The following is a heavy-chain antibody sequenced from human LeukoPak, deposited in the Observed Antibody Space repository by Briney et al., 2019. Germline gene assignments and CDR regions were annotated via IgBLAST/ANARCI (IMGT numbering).Heavy chain of an antibody. V-gene: IGHV3-30*02. CDR2: IRYDGSNK. CDR1: GFTFSSYG. CDR3: AKDLIATAMADDAFDI. J-gene: IGHJ3*02. Sequence: GGSLRLSCAASGFTFSSYGMHWVRQAPGKGLEWVAFIRYDGSNKYCADSVKGRFTISRDNSKNTLYLQMNSLRAEDTAVYYCAKDLIATAMADDAFDIWGQGTMVTVSS. D-gene: IGHD5-18*01.